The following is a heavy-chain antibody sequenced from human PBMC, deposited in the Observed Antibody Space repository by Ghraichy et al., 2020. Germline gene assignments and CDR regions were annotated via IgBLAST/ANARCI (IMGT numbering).Heavy chain of an antibody. CDR2: INHSGST. D-gene: IGHD3-3*01. Sequence: SETLSLTCAVYGGSFSGYYWSWIRQPPGKGLEWIGEINHSGSTNYNPSLKSRVTISVDTTKNQFSLKLSSVTAADTAVYYCARGPTRRGIFGVVITHYYYYGMDVWGQGTTVTVSS. CDR3: ARGPTRRGIFGVVITHYYYYGMDV. V-gene: IGHV4-34*01. CDR1: GGSFSGYY. J-gene: IGHJ6*02.